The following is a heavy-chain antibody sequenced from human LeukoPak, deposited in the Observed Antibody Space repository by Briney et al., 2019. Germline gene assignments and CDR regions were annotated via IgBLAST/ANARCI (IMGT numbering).Heavy chain of an antibody. J-gene: IGHJ4*02. CDR3: ASGYYLGPFDY. V-gene: IGHV3-7*01. CDR1: GFTFSSYA. D-gene: IGHD3-3*01. CDR2: IKQDGSEK. Sequence: PGGSLRLSCAASGFTFSSYAMHWVRQAPGKGLEWVANIKQDGSEKYCVDSVKGRFTISRDNAKNSLYLQMNSLRAEDTAVYYCASGYYLGPFDYWGQGTLVTVSS.